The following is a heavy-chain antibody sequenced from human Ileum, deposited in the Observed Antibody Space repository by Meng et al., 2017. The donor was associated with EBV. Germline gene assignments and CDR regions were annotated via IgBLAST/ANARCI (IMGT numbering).Heavy chain of an antibody. V-gene: IGHV1-3*01. CDR2: INPGIGST. CDR1: GYKFDDYT. D-gene: IGHD2-15*01. Sequence: VGQSWAGTKTPWVSVEFTCKASGYKFDDYTIQWLLPAPGQRLEWLGWINPGIGSTYDSKTIRGRLTITMDTSASTVYMRLTSLTSEDTAVYYCAREEGGRFDSWGQGTLVTVSS. J-gene: IGHJ4*02. CDR3: AREEGGRFDS.